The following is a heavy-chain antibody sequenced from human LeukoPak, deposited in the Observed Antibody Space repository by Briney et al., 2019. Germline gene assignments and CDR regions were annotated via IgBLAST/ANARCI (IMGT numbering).Heavy chain of an antibody. D-gene: IGHD4-23*01. J-gene: IGHJ3*02. CDR1: GFTVSSNY. CDR3: ASQDYGGNRQHDAFDI. Sequence: PGGSLRLSCAASGFTVSSNYMSWVRQAPGKGLEWVSVIYSGGSTYYADSVKGRFTISRDNSKNTLYLQMNSLRAEDTAVYYCASQDYGGNRQHDAFDIWGQGTMVTVSS. V-gene: IGHV3-53*01. CDR2: IYSGGST.